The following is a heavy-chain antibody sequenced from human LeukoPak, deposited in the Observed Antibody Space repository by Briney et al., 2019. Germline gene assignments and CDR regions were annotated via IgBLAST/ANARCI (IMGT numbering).Heavy chain of an antibody. D-gene: IGHD3-22*01. J-gene: IGHJ4*02. V-gene: IGHV3-48*03. CDR2: ISSSGSTI. CDR1: GFTFSSYE. Sequence: PGGSLRLSCPASGFTFSSYEMNWVRQAPGKGLEWVSYISSSGSTIYYADSVKGRFTISRDSAKNSLYLQMNSLRAEDTAVYYCARSWQRYYYDSSGQSHFDYWGQGTLVTVSS. CDR3: ARSWQRYYYDSSGQSHFDY.